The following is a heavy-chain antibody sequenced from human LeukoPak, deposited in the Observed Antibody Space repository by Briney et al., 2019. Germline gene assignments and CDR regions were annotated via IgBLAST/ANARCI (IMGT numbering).Heavy chain of an antibody. V-gene: IGHV4-31*03. J-gene: IGHJ5*02. D-gene: IGHD6-19*01. CDR2: IYYSGST. Sequence: PSQTLSLTCTVSGGSISSGGYYWSWIRQHPGKGLEWIGYIYYSGSTNYNPSLKSRVTISVDTSKNQFSLKLSSVTAADTAVYYCARLVYSSGWYWFDPWGQGTLVTVSS. CDR1: GGSISSGGYY. CDR3: ARLVYSSGWYWFDP.